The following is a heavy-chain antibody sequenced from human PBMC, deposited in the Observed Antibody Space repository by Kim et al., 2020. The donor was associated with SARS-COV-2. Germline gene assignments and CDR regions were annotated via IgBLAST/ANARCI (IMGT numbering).Heavy chain of an antibody. V-gene: IGHV3-48*02. J-gene: IGHJ2*01. Sequence: VTSRFTIYRDNAKNSLYLRMNSLRDEDTAVYYCARDSPPGPFNYWYFDLWGRGTLVTVSS. CDR3: ARDSPPGPFNYWYFDL.